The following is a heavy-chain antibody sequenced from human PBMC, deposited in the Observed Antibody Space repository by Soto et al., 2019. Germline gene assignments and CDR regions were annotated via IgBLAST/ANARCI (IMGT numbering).Heavy chain of an antibody. CDR1: GGSISSSTYY. D-gene: IGHD6-13*01. CDR2: VYYSGRT. Sequence: SETLSLTCTVSGGSISSSTYYWDWIRQPPGKGLEWIGSVYYSGRTYYNPSLRTRVTISVDTSKNQFSLKLSSVTAADTAVYFCARRAPDITAAGTQGFDPWGQGTLVTVSS. CDR3: ARRAPDITAAGTQGFDP. J-gene: IGHJ5*02. V-gene: IGHV4-39*01.